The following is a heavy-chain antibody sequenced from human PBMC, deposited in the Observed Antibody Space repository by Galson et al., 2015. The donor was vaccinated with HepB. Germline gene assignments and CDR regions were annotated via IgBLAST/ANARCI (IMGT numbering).Heavy chain of an antibody. Sequence: QSGAEVKKPGESLRISCKGSGYSFTSYWISWVRQMPGKGLEWMGRIDPSDSYTNYSPSFQGHVTISADKSISTAYLQWSSLKASDTAMYYCARHGGSGSYTYYFDYWGQGTLVTVSS. D-gene: IGHD1-26*01. CDR1: GYSFTSYW. CDR2: IDPSDSYT. CDR3: ARHGGSGSYTYYFDY. J-gene: IGHJ4*02. V-gene: IGHV5-10-1*01.